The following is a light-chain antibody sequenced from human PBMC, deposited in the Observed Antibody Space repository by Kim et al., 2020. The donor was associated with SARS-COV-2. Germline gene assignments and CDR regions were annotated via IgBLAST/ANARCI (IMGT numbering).Light chain of an antibody. CDR2: KAS. J-gene: IGKJ2*01. CDR3: QRYTSYSRT. Sequence: DIQMTQSPSTLSASVGDRVTITCRTSHSISNWLAWYQQKPGKAPKLLIYKASTLQSGVPSRFSGSGSETEFTLTISSLQPDDFATYYCQRYTSYSRTFGQGTKLEI. CDR1: HSISNW. V-gene: IGKV1-5*03.